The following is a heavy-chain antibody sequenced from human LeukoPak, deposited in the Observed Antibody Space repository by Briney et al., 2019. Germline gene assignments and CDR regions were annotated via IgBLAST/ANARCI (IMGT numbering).Heavy chain of an antibody. Sequence: GESLKISCKGSGYSFPSYWIGWVRQMPGKGLEWMGIIYPGDSDTRYSPSFQGQVTISADKSISTAYLQWSSLKASDTAMYYCARQTGYCSSTSCTPGHFDYWGQGTLVTVSS. CDR2: IYPGDSDT. CDR1: GYSFPSYW. J-gene: IGHJ4*02. CDR3: ARQTGYCSSTSCTPGHFDY. D-gene: IGHD2-2*01. V-gene: IGHV5-51*01.